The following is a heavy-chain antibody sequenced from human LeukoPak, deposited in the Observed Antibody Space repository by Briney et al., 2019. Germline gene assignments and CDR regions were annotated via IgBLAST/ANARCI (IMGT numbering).Heavy chain of an antibody. CDR3: ASYLFGSGWYGFDP. Sequence: GGSLRLSCAASGFTFSSYNMNWVRQAPGKGLEWVSSISSSSSYIYYADSVKGRFTISRDNAKNLQYLLMNSLRAEDTAVYYCASYLFGSGWYGFDPWGQGTLVTVSS. CDR2: ISSSSSYI. D-gene: IGHD6-19*01. J-gene: IGHJ5*02. CDR1: GFTFSSYN. V-gene: IGHV3-21*01.